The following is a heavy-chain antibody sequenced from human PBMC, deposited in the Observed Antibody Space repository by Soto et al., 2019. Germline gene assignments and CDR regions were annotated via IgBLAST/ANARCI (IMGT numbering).Heavy chain of an antibody. V-gene: IGHV4-39*01. J-gene: IGHJ6*02. CDR2: IYYSGST. CDR3: ARQSQQLAPGYYGMDV. Sequence: SETLSLTCTVSGGSISSSSYYWGWIRQPPGKGLEWIGSIYYSGSTYYNPSLKSRVTISVDTSKNQFSLKLSSVTAADTAVYYCARQSQQLAPGYYGMDVWGQGTTVTVSS. CDR1: GGSISSSSYY. D-gene: IGHD6-13*01.